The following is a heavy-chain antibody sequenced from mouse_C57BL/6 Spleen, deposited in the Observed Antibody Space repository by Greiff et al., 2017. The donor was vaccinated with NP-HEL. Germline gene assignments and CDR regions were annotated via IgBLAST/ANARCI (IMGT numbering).Heavy chain of an antibody. V-gene: IGHV1-52*01. CDR2: IDPSDSET. Sequence: QVQLQQPGAELVRPGSSVKLSCKASGYTFTSYWMHWVKQRPIQGLEWIGNIDPSDSETHYNQKFKDKVTLTVDKSSSTAYMQLSSLTSEDSAVYYCARFITTVVDWYFDVWGTGTTVTVSS. J-gene: IGHJ1*03. D-gene: IGHD1-1*01. CDR3: ARFITTVVDWYFDV. CDR1: GYTFTSYW.